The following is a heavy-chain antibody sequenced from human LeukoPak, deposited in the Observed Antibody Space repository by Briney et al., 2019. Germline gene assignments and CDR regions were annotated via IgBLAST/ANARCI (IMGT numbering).Heavy chain of an antibody. CDR3: VKDSSSGSYFDY. D-gene: IGHD3-10*01. V-gene: IGHV3-64D*06. Sequence: PGGSLRLSCSASGFTFSRYAMHWVRQAPGKGLEYVSAISSNGGSTYYADAVKGRFTISRDNSRNTLHLQMSNLRVEDTAVYYCVKDSSSGSYFDYWGQGTLVTVSS. J-gene: IGHJ4*02. CDR2: ISSNGGST. CDR1: GFTFSRYA.